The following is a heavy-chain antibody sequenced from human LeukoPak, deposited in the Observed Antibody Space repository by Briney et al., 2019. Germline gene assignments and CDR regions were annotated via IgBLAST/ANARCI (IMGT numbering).Heavy chain of an antibody. J-gene: IGHJ4*02. CDR2: IYNSGHT. V-gene: IGHV4-59*12. Sequence: SETLSLTCTVSGGSISNYYWSWIRQPPGKGLEWIGYIYNSGHTNYNPSLKSRVTISEDTSKNQFSLKLTSVTAADSAVYYCARTNTVFYYFDYWGQGTLVTVSS. CDR1: GGSISNYY. CDR3: ARTNTVFYYFDY. D-gene: IGHD1/OR15-1a*01.